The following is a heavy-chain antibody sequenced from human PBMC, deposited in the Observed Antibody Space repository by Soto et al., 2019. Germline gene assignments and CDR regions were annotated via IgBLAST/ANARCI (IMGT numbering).Heavy chain of an antibody. D-gene: IGHD3-9*01. CDR1: GFTFSSYA. CDR2: ISGSGGST. CDR3: AKDRKDYDILTGHFDAFDI. Sequence: LRLSCAASGFTFSSYAMSWVRQAPGKGLEWVSAISGSGGSTYYADSVKGRFTISRDNSKNTLYLQMNSLRAEDTAVYYCAKDRKDYDILTGHFDAFDIWGQGTMVTVSS. J-gene: IGHJ3*02. V-gene: IGHV3-23*01.